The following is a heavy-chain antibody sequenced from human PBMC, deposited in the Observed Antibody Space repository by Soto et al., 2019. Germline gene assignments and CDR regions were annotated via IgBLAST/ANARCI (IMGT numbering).Heavy chain of an antibody. J-gene: IGHJ6*02. Sequence: GGSLRLSCAASGFTFSSYDMHWVRQATGKGLEWVSAIGTAGDTYYPGSVKGRFTISRENAKNSLYLQMNSLRAEDTAVYYCAREPTPNRWSGYYTYYGMDVWGQGTTVTVSS. V-gene: IGHV3-13*01. CDR2: IGTAGDT. D-gene: IGHD3-3*01. CDR3: AREPTPNRWSGYYTYYGMDV. CDR1: GFTFSSYD.